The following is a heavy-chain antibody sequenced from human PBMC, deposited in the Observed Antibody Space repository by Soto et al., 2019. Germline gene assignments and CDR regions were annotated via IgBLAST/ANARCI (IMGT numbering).Heavy chain of an antibody. J-gene: IGHJ6*02. D-gene: IGHD3-16*01. CDR3: ARSRGSGGVEYNMDV. CDR2: IMSDGSGT. CDR1: GFTFSSYW. Sequence: EVQLVESGGGLVQPGGSLRLSCAASGFTFSSYWMHWVRQGPGEGLVWVSRIMSDGSGTTYADSVKGRFTISRDNAKNTLYLPMNSLRAEDTAVYHCARSRGSGGVEYNMDVWGQGTTVTVSS. V-gene: IGHV3-74*01.